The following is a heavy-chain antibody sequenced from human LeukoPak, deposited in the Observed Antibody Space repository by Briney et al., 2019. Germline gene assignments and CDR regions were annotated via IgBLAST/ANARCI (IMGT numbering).Heavy chain of an antibody. J-gene: IGHJ6*02. CDR2: IWYDGSNK. CDR3: ARDNKGSSGWYVLRLPNYGMDV. V-gene: IGHV3-33*01. Sequence: PGGSLRLSCAASGFTFSSYGMHWVRQAPGKGLEWVAVIWYDGSNKYYADSVKGRFTISRDNSKNTLYLQMNSLRAEDTAVYYCARDNKGSSGWYVLRLPNYGMDVWGQGTTVTVSS. D-gene: IGHD6-19*01. CDR1: GFTFSSYG.